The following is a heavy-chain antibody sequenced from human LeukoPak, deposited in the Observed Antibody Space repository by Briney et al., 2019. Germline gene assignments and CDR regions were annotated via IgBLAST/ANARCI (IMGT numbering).Heavy chain of an antibody. Sequence: SETLSLTCVVYGGSLSGYYWNWIRQPPGKGLEWIGYIYYSGNSYYNPSLKSRVTISVDTSKNQFSLKLSSVTAADTAVYYCARHTGDDSGSYPWSFDYWGQGTLVTVSS. CDR3: ARHTGDDSGSYPWSFDY. V-gene: IGHV4-59*08. CDR1: GGSLSGYY. J-gene: IGHJ4*02. CDR2: IYYSGNS. D-gene: IGHD1-26*01.